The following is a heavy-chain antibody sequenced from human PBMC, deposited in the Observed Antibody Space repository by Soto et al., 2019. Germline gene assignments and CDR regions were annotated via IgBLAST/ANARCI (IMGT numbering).Heavy chain of an antibody. Sequence: QVQLVQSGAEVKKPGASVKVSCKASGYTFTSYGISWVRQAPGQGPERMGWISAYNGNTNYAQKLQGRVTMTTDTSMSPSDVALRSLRSDDTAVYYCARCHRPRAGGVWANIWFDPWGQGTLVTVS. D-gene: IGHD3-16*01. V-gene: IGHV1-18*04. CDR1: GYTFTSYG. J-gene: IGHJ5*02. CDR2: ISAYNGNT. CDR3: ARCHRPRAGGVWANIWFDP.